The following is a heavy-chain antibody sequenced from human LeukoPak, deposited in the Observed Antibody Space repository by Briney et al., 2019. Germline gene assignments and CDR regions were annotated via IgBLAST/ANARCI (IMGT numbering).Heavy chain of an antibody. J-gene: IGHJ4*02. CDR3: ARSTAGFDY. CDR1: GFTFSSYW. V-gene: IGHV3-7*01. CDR2: IKQDGSEK. D-gene: IGHD2-2*01. Sequence: PGGSLRLSCAASGFTFSSYWMSWVRQAPGKGLEWVANIKQDGSEKYYVDSVKGRFAISRDNAKNALYLQMNSLRVEDTAVYYCARSTAGFDYWGQGTLVTVSS.